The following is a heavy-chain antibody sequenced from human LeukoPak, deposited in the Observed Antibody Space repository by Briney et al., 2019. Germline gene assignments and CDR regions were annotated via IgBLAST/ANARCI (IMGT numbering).Heavy chain of an antibody. J-gene: IGHJ6*02. D-gene: IGHD6-13*01. CDR2: ISYDGSNK. Sequence: PGRSLRLSCAASGFTFSSYGMHWVRQAPGKGLEWVAVISYDGSNKYYADSVKGRFTISRDNSKNTLYLQMNSLRAEDTAVYYCAKEISSSWSYYYYYYGMDVWGQGTTVTVSS. CDR3: AKEISSSWSYYYYYYGMDV. V-gene: IGHV3-30*18. CDR1: GFTFSSYG.